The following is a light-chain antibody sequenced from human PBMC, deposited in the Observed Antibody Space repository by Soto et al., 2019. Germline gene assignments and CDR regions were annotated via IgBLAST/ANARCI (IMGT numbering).Light chain of an antibody. CDR3: KNYVSASIT. Sequence: DIQMTQSPSSLSASVGDRVTITCRASHGIRNYLDWYQQKPGKVPKLLIYATSTLQSGVPYRFSGSGSGTDFTLNINSLQPEDVATYYCKNYVSASITFGQGTRLEIK. CDR2: ATS. V-gene: IGKV1-27*01. CDR1: HGIRNY. J-gene: IGKJ5*01.